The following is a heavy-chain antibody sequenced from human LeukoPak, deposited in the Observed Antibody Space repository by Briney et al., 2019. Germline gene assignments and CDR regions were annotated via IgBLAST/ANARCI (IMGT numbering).Heavy chain of an antibody. CDR1: GFTFSSYG. V-gene: IGHV3-30*18. Sequence: GGSLRLSCAASGFTFSSYGMHWVRQAPGKGLERVAVISYDGSNKYYADSVKGRFTISRDNSKNTLYLQMNSLRAEDTAVYYCAKSRGNARYYYDSSGYYGDAFDIWGQGTMVTVSS. D-gene: IGHD3-22*01. CDR3: AKSRGNARYYYDSSGYYGDAFDI. J-gene: IGHJ3*02. CDR2: ISYDGSNK.